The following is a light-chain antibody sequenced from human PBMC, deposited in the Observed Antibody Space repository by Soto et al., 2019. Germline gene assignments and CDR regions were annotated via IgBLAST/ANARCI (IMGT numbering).Light chain of an antibody. J-gene: IGKJ5*01. CDR2: GAS. CDR3: HQYNNWPRT. V-gene: IGKV3-15*01. CDR1: QSVSSSY. Sequence: EIVLTQSPGTLSLSPGERATLSCRASQSVSSSYLAWYQQKPGQAPSLLIYGASTRATGIPARFSGSGSGTEFTLTISSLQSEDFAVYFCHQYNNWPRTFGQETRLEIK.